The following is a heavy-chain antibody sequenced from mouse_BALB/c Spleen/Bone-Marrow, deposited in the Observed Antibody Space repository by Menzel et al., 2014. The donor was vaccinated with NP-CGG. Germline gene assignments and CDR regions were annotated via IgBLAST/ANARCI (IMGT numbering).Heavy chain of an antibody. V-gene: IGHV1-69*02. CDR2: IYPSDSYT. J-gene: IGHJ3*01. Sequence: QVQLQQPGAELVRPGASVKLSCKASGYTFTSYWINWVKQRPGQGLEWIGTIYPSDSYTNYNQKFKNKATLTVDKSSITAYMQLSSPTSDDSAVYYCTRECSPFAYWGRGTLVTVSA. CDR3: TRECSPFAY. CDR1: GYTFTSYW.